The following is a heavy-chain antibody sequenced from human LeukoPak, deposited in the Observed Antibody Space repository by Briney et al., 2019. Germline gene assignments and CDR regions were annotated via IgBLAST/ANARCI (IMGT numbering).Heavy chain of an antibody. D-gene: IGHD6-19*01. CDR3: AREAVAGTGAFDI. CDR2: IKQDGSEK. CDR1: GFTFSSYW. Sequence: GGSLRLSCAASGFTFSSYWMSWVRQAPGKGLEWVANIKQDGSEKYYVDSVKGRFTISRDNAKNSLYLQMNSLRAEDTALYHCAREAVAGTGAFDIWGQGTMVTVSS. J-gene: IGHJ3*02. V-gene: IGHV3-7*03.